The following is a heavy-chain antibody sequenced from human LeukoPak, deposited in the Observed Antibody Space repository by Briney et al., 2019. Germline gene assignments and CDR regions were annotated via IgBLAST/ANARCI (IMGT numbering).Heavy chain of an antibody. CDR3: ARGTYGSSASYYFDY. J-gene: IGHJ4*02. Sequence: SETLSLTCAVSGGSISSGGYSWSWIRQPPGKGLEWIGYIYHSGSTYYNPSLKSRVAISVDRSKDQFSLKLSSVTAADTAVYYCARGTYGSSASYYFDYWGQGTLVTVSS. V-gene: IGHV4-30-2*01. CDR2: IYHSGST. CDR1: GGSISSGGYS. D-gene: IGHD3-22*01.